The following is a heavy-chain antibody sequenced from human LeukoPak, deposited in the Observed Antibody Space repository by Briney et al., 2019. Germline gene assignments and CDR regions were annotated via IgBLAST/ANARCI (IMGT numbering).Heavy chain of an antibody. J-gene: IGHJ5*01. CDR2: MHTSGST. V-gene: IGHV4-4*07. CDR1: GGSISRYS. D-gene: IGHD1-1*01. Sequence: SETLSLTCTVSGGSISRYSWSWIRQPAGKGLEWIGRMHTSGSTNYNPSLKSRVIMSVDTSKNQFSLKLSPVTAADTAVYYCARESQYSWNDFGWFDSWGQGTLVTVSS. CDR3: ARESQYSWNDFGWFDS.